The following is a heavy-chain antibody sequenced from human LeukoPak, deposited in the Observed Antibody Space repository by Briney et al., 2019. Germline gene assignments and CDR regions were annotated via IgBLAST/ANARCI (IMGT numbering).Heavy chain of an antibody. CDR3: ASSGVII. D-gene: IGHD3-10*01. J-gene: IGHJ3*02. CDR2: INHSGSS. CDR1: GGSFSGCY. Sequence: ASESLSLTCAVYGGSFSGCYWSWIRHPPGKGLEWIGEINHSGSSNYNPSLKSRVTISVDTSKNQFSLKLSTVTAADTAVYYCASSGVIIWGQGTMVTASS. V-gene: IGHV4-34*01.